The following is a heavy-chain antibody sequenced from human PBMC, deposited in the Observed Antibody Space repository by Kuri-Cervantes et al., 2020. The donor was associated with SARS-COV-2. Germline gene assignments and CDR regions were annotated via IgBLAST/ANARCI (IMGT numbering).Heavy chain of an antibody. CDR2: IYYSGST. CDR3: ARGQQLVLLDY. D-gene: IGHD6-13*01. V-gene: IGHV4-30-4*08. Sequence: SETLSLTCTVSGGSISSGDYYWSWIRQPPGKGLEWIGYIYYSGSTYYNPSLKSRVTISVDTSKNQFSLKLSSVTAADTAVYYCARGQQLVLLDYWGQGTLVTVSS. J-gene: IGHJ4*02. CDR1: GGSISSGDYY.